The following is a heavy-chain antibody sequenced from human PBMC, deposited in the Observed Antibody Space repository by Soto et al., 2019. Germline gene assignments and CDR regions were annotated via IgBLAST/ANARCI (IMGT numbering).Heavy chain of an antibody. D-gene: IGHD2-15*01. CDR1: GFTVSRNY. J-gene: IGHJ6*02. CDR2: SYSGGTT. Sequence: GGSLRLSCAASGFTVSRNYVSWVRQAPGKGLAWVSLSYSGGTTDYADSVKGRFTISRDNSKNTLYLQMNSLRAEDTAVYYCARVIEAYSSYGMDVWGQGTTVTVSS. V-gene: IGHV3-53*01. CDR3: ARVIEAYSSYGMDV.